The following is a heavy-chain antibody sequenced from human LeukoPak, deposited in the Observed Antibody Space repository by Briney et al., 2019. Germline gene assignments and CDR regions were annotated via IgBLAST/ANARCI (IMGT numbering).Heavy chain of an antibody. Sequence: GESLKISCKGSGYSFTTYWIGWVRQMPGKGLEWMGIIYPGDSDTRYSPSFQGQVTISVDKSISTAYLQWSSLKASDTAMYYCARGREEVRRDNKFYFDCWGQGTLVTVSS. J-gene: IGHJ4*02. CDR2: IYPGDSDT. D-gene: IGHD3-10*01. V-gene: IGHV5-51*01. CDR3: ARGREEVRRDNKFYFDC. CDR1: GYSFTTYW.